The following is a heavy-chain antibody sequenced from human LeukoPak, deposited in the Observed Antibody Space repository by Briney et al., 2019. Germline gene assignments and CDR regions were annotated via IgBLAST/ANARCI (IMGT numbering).Heavy chain of an antibody. CDR1: GGSLSGYY. V-gene: IGHV4-34*01. CDR2: TSHSGNT. D-gene: IGHD3-10*01. CDR3: ARSMVRGVPPVEDFDY. J-gene: IGHJ4*02. Sequence: SETLSLTCAVYGGSLSGYYWSWIREPPGKGLEWLGETSHSGNTDYDPSLKSRVTMSVDTSKNQFSLKLSSVTDADTAVYYCARSMVRGVPPVEDFDYWGQGTLVTVSS.